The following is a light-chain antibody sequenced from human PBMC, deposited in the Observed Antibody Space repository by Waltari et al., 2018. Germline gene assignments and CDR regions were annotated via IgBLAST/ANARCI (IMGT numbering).Light chain of an antibody. CDR1: QSVSSN. J-gene: IGKJ3*01. CDR3: QYSDGYSFT. V-gene: IGKV3-15*01. CDR2: GAS. Sequence: EIVMTQSPATLSVSPGERATLSCRASQSVSSNLAWYQQKPGQAPRLLIYGASTRATGIPARFSGSGSGTEFTLTISSLQSEDFAVYYCQYSDGYSFTFGPGTTVDF.